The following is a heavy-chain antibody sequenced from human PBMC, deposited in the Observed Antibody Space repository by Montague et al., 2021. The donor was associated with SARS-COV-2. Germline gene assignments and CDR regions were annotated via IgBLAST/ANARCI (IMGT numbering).Heavy chain of an antibody. CDR1: GGSISSYY. V-gene: IGHV4-59*13. J-gene: IGHJ4*02. CDR2: IYYSGST. D-gene: IGHD5-24*01. CDR3: ARGDVEMATIKSGGPFYHFDY. Sequence: SETRFLTCTVSGGSISSYYWSWIRQPPGKGLEWIGYIYYSGSTNYNPSLKSPVTISVDTSKNQFSLKLSSVTAADTAVYYCARGDVEMATIKSGGPFYHFDYWGQGTLVTVSS.